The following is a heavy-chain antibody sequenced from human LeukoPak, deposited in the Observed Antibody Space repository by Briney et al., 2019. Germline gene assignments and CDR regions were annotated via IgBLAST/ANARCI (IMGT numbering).Heavy chain of an antibody. CDR2: ISSSGTSI. J-gene: IGHJ6*03. Sequence: GGSLRLSCAASGFTFSDYYMSWIRQAPGKGLEWVSHISSSGTSILYADSVRGRFTISRGNAKNSLHLQMNSLRAADTAVYYCVTGKPGPYYYHMVVWGKGTTVTVSS. V-gene: IGHV3-11*04. CDR1: GFTFSDYY. CDR3: VTGKPGPYYYHMVV. D-gene: IGHD4-23*01.